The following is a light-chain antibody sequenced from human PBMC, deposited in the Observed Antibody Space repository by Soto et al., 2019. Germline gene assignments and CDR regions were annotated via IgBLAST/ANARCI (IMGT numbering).Light chain of an antibody. J-gene: IGLJ1*01. Sequence: QSVLTQPPSASGTPGQRVSVSCSGSSSNIGTNYVYWYQHPPGAAPRLLIFRDDHRPAGVPVRFSASKSGTSASLAINVLRSEDEADYYCAAWDDSLNAFYVFGTGTKVTVL. CDR3: AAWDDSLNAFYV. CDR1: SSNIGTNY. V-gene: IGLV1-47*01. CDR2: RDD.